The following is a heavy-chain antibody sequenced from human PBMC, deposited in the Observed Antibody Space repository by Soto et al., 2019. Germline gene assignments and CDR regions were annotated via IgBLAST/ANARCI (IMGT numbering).Heavy chain of an antibody. CDR1: GFTFSIYA. D-gene: IGHD3-22*01. V-gene: IGHV3-23*01. CDR2: IGGSGGGT. Sequence: GGSLRLACAASGFTFSIYAMSWVRQAPGKGLEWVSTIGGSGGGTSYADIVRGRFTISRDNSQNTLYLQMNSLRAEDTAVYYCAKDAPGSGWLSDYWGQGTLVPSPQ. CDR3: AKDAPGSGWLSDY. J-gene: IGHJ4*02.